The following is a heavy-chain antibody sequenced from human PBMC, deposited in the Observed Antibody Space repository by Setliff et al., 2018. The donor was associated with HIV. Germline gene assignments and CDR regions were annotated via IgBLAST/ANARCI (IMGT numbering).Heavy chain of an antibody. CDR3: AKDFMTLIGSDAFDI. CDR2: VSGNGYTT. CDR1: GFTFSSYS. V-gene: IGHV3-23*01. D-gene: IGHD3-10*01. Sequence: GGSLRLSCAASGFTFSSYSMNWVRQAPGKGLEWVSSVSGNGYTTFYANSVRGRFTVSRDNSKNTLFLQMNSLRAEDTAVYYCAKDFMTLIGSDAFDIWGQGTMVTVSS. J-gene: IGHJ3*02.